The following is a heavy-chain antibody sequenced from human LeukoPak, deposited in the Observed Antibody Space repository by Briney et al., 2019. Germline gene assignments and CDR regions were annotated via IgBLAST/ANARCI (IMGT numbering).Heavy chain of an antibody. J-gene: IGHJ1*01. CDR2: ISSGGGAT. CDR3: AKDRDRTVSHPYFQD. V-gene: IGHV3-23*01. CDR1: GFTFSSYA. D-gene: IGHD4-17*01. Sequence: GGSLRLSCAASGFTFSSYAMTWVRQAPGKGLEWVSSISSGGGATDSADSVKGRFTISRDNSKNTLFLQMNSLRVEDTAVYFCAKDRDRTVSHPYFQDWGQGTLVTVSS.